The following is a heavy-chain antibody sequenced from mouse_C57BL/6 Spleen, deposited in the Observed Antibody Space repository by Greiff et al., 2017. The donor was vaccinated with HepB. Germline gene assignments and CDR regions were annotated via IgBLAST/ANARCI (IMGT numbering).Heavy chain of an antibody. J-gene: IGHJ4*01. CDR2: IYPGSGNT. V-gene: IGHV1-84*01. Sequence: QVQLQQSGPELVKPGASVKISCKASGYTFTDYYINWVKQRPGQGLEWIGWIYPGSGNTKYNEKFKGKATLTVDTSSSTAYMQLSSLTSEDSAVYFCARYEGTRYDYDGARAGYAMDYWGQGTSVTVSS. CDR1: GYTFTDYY. D-gene: IGHD2-4*01. CDR3: ARYEGTRYDYDGARAGYAMDY.